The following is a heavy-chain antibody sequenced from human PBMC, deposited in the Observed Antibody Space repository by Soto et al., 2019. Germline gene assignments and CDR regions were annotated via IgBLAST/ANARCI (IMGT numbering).Heavy chain of an antibody. D-gene: IGHD2-2*01. CDR1: GGSISSSSYY. CDR2: IYYSGST. V-gene: IGHV4-39*01. Sequence: SETLSLTCTVSGGSISSSSYYWGWIRQPPGKGLEWIGSIYYSGSTYYNPSLESRVTISVDTSKNQFSLKLSSVTAADTAVYYCARHAVGLGGYCSSTSCNFAAFDIWGQGTMVTVS. J-gene: IGHJ3*02. CDR3: ARHAVGLGGYCSSTSCNFAAFDI.